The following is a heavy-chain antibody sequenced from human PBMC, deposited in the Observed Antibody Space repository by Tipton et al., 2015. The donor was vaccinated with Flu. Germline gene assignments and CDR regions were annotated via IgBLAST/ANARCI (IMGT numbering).Heavy chain of an antibody. CDR3: ARDPSLGMSEYLDS. V-gene: IGHV4-59*01. CDR2: IYNSVYT. CDR1: SGSLSSFY. J-gene: IGHJ4*02. Sequence: LRLSCIVSSGSLSSFYWNWIRQSPGKGLEWIGYIYNSVYTKYNPSLKSRVTISVDTSKNQFSLRLSSVTAADTAMYFCARDPSLGMSEYLDSWGQGTLVTVSS.